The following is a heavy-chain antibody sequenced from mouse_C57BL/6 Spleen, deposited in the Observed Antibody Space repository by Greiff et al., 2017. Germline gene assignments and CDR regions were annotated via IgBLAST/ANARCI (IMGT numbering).Heavy chain of an antibody. CDR1: GYTFTSYW. J-gene: IGHJ1*03. V-gene: IGHV1-69*01. D-gene: IGHD1-1*01. Sequence: QVQLQQPGAELVMPGASVKLSCKASGYTFTSYWMHWVKQRPGQGLEWIGEIDPSDSYTNYNQKFKGKATLTVDKSSSTAYMQLSSLTSEDSAVYDCANHYCGSSYDWYFDVSATGTPVTVSS. CDR2: IDPSDSYT. CDR3: ANHYCGSSYDWYFDV.